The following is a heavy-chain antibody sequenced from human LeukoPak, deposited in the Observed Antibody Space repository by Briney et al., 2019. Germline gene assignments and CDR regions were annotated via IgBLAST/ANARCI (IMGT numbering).Heavy chain of an antibody. Sequence: ASVKVSCKASGGTFSSYAISWVRQAPGKGLEWMGGFDPEDGETIYAQKFQGRVTMTEDTSTDTAYMELSSLRSEDTAVYYCATSNYLSGSYNWGQGTLVTVSS. CDR3: ATSNYLSGSYN. CDR1: GGTFSSYA. J-gene: IGHJ4*02. V-gene: IGHV1-24*01. D-gene: IGHD1-26*01. CDR2: FDPEDGET.